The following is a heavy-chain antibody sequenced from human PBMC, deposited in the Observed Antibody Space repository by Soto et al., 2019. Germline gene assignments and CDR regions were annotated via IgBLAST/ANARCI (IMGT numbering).Heavy chain of an antibody. Sequence: QVHLVQSGAEVKKPGSSVKVSCKASGGTFSTYAISWVRQAPGQWLEWMGGIIPTFGTAKYAQKFQGRVTIPADASTSTAYMVLRSLRTEDTAVYYSARDPRNLVAVWGQGTTVTVSS. J-gene: IGHJ6*02. V-gene: IGHV1-69*12. CDR3: ARDPRNLVAV. CDR2: IIPTFGTA. D-gene: IGHD1-1*01. CDR1: GGTFSTYA.